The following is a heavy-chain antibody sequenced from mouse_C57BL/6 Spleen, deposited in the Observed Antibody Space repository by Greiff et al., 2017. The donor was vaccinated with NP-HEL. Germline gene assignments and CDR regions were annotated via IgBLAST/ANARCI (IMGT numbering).Heavy chain of an antibody. D-gene: IGHD1-1*01. CDR3: ARGRSPVAY. J-gene: IGHJ3*01. V-gene: IGHV1-55*01. CDR1: GYTFTSYW. Sequence: QVQLQESGAELVKPGASVKMSCKASGYTFTSYWISWVKQRPGQGLEWIGDIYPGSGSTNYNEKFKSKATLTVDTSSSTAYMQLSSLTSDDSAVYYCARGRSPVAYWGQGTLVTVSA. CDR2: IYPGSGST.